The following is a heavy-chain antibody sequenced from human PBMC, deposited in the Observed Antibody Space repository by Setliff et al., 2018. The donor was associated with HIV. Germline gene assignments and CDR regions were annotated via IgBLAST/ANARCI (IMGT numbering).Heavy chain of an antibody. J-gene: IGHJ4*02. Sequence: GGSLRLSCAASGFTFSDYYMSWIRQAPGKGLEWISYISSSGNTIYYADSVRGRFTFSRDNAKNSLYLQMNSLRAEDTAVYYCAREMTYYNFWSDNAPPLFDYWGQGTRVTVSS. CDR1: GFTFSDYY. V-gene: IGHV3-11*01. D-gene: IGHD3-3*01. CDR3: AREMTYYNFWSDNAPPLFDY. CDR2: ISSSGNTI.